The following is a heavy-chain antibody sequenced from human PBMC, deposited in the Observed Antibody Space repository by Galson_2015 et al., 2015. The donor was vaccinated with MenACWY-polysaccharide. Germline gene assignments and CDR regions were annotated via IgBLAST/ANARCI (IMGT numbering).Heavy chain of an antibody. CDR1: GFSLSNASMG. CDR2: IFLNDEK. V-gene: IGHV2-26*01. CDR3: ARMGDIEWELRPLDY. Sequence: PALVKPTQTLTLPCTASGFSLSNASMGVSWIRQPPGKALEWLAHIFLNDEKSYSTSLKSRLTISKDTSKSQVVLTMTNMDPVDTATYYCARMGDIEWELRPLDYWGQGTLVTVSS. D-gene: IGHD1-26*01. J-gene: IGHJ4*02.